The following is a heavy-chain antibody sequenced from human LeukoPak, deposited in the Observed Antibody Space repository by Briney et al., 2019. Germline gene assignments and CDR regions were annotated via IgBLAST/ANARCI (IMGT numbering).Heavy chain of an antibody. D-gene: IGHD3-10*02. J-gene: IGHJ6*04. CDR3: AELGITMIGGV. V-gene: IGHV3-48*03. CDR2: ISSSGSTI. Sequence: PGGSLRLSCAASGFPFRSFEVNWVRQAPGKGLEWVSYISSSGSTIYYADSVKGRFTISRDNAKNSLYLQVNSLRAEDTAVYYCAELGITMIGGVWGKGTTVTISS. CDR1: GFPFRSFE.